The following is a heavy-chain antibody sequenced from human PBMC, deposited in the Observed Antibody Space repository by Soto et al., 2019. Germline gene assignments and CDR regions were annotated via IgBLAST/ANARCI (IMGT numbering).Heavy chain of an antibody. CDR1: GGTFSSYT. CDR2: IIPILGIA. D-gene: IGHD2-21*01. J-gene: IGHJ4*02. Sequence: SVKVSCKASGGTFSSYTISWLRQAPGQGLEWMGRIIPILGIANYAQKFQGRVTITADKSTSTAYMELSSLRSEDTAVYYCARGPVMTYFDYWGQGTLVTVSS. CDR3: ARGPVMTYFDY. V-gene: IGHV1-69*02.